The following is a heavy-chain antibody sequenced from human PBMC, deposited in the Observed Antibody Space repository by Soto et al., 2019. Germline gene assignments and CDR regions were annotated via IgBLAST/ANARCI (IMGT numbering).Heavy chain of an antibody. Sequence: QVQLVESGGGVVQPGRSLRLSCAASGFTFSSYGMHWVRQAPGKGLEWVAVISYDGSNKYYADSVKGRFTISRDKSKNTLTPQMNRLRAEVTAVYYCATGNWFDPWGQGTLVAVSS. CDR1: GFTFSSYG. V-gene: IGHV3-30*03. CDR2: ISYDGSNK. D-gene: IGHD6-13*01. J-gene: IGHJ5*02. CDR3: ATGNWFDP.